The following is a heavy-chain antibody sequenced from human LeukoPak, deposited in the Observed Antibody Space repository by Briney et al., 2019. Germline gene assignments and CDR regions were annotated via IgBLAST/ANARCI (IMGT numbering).Heavy chain of an antibody. CDR1: GFIFRSYA. J-gene: IGHJ4*02. V-gene: IGHV3-64*01. CDR2: ISGDGLST. CDR3: TRDRYCSVIKCYTGFDY. D-gene: IGHD3-16*02. Sequence: SGGSLRLSCAGSGFIFRSYAMLWVRQSPGKGLEYVSGISGDGLSTFYASSVKGRFNISRDNSKSTLYLHMGSLREDDMAVYYCTRDRYCSVIKCYTGFDYWGQGALVAVSS.